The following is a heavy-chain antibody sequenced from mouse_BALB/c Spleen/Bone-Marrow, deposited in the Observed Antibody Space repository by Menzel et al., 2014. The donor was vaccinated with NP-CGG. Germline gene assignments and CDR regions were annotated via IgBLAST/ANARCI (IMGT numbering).Heavy chain of an antibody. Sequence: QVQLQQSGAELVRPGASVKLSCKASGYSFTSYWMNWVKQRPGQGLEWIGMIHPSDSETRLNQKFKDKATLTVDKSSNTAYLQLSSLTSEDTAVYYCARWELGRAWFAYWGQGTLVTVSA. J-gene: IGHJ3*01. CDR1: GYSFTSYW. D-gene: IGHD4-1*01. CDR3: ARWELGRAWFAY. CDR2: IHPSDSET. V-gene: IGHV1-61*01.